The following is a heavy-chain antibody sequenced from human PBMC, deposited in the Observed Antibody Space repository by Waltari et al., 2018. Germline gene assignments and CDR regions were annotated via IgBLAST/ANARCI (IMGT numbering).Heavy chain of an antibody. CDR2: ISDSRTT. Sequence: AWTRKAPGQGMEWVATISDSRTTYTSPTLKRRVSLSRDTSKVEVSLILGSVTAADMAVYYCSTYIGASVGTAAFDVWGQGTRVTVSS. J-gene: IGHJ3*01. CDR3: STYIGASVGTAAFDV. D-gene: IGHD5-12*01. V-gene: IGHV4-39*01.